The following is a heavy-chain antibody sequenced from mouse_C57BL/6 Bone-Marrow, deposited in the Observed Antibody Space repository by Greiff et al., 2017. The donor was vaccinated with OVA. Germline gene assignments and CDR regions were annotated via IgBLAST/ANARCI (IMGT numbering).Heavy chain of an antibody. V-gene: IGHV3-6*01. Sequence: EVQLKESGPGLVKPSQSLSLTCSVTGYSITSGYYWNWIRQFPGNKLEWMGYISYDGSNNYNPSLKNRISITRDTSKNQFFLKLNSVTTEDTATYYCARPSNWGFAYWGQGTLVTVSA. D-gene: IGHD4-1*01. CDR2: ISYDGSN. CDR1: GYSITSGYY. J-gene: IGHJ3*01. CDR3: ARPSNWGFAY.